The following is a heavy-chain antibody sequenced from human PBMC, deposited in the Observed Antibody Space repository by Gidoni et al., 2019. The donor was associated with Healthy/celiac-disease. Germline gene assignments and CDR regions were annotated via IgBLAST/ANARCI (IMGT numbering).Heavy chain of an antibody. D-gene: IGHD3-10*01. J-gene: IGHJ5*02. V-gene: IGHV1-58*01. Sequence: QMQLVQSGPEVKKPGTSVKVSCKASGFTFTSSAVQWVRQARGQRLEWIGWSVVVSGNTNYAQKFQERVTITRDMSTSTAYRELSSLRSEDTAVYYCAADNPMVRGPNWFDPWGQGTLVTVSS. CDR2: SVVVSGNT. CDR1: GFTFTSSA. CDR3: AADNPMVRGPNWFDP.